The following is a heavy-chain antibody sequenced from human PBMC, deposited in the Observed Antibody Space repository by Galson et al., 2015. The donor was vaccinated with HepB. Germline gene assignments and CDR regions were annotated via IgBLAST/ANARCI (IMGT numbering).Heavy chain of an antibody. J-gene: IGHJ4*02. D-gene: IGHD2-15*01. V-gene: IGHV3-23*01. CDR3: AKDGIMVANNPYHFHY. CDR1: GFSFTRYA. Sequence: SLRLSCAASGFSFTRYAMTWVRQAPGKGLEWVSSITSSGGNSYYPDSVKGRFTVSRDNSKNTLLPQLNSLRAEDTAMYFCAKDGIMVANNPYHFHYWGQGTLVTVSS. CDR2: ITSSGGNS.